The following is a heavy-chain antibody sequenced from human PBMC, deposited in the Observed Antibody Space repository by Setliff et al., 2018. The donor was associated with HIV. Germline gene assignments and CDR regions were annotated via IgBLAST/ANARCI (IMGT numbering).Heavy chain of an antibody. CDR3: ARSDSYCTGDCYGVDGVDAFDI. D-gene: IGHD2-21*02. V-gene: IGHV4-61*02. CDR1: GDSINSGTYY. Sequence: SETLSLTCTVSGDSINSGTYYWSWIRQPAGKGLEWTGRLHLSGDTNYNPSLKSRVTMSIDTSKNQFSLKLSSVTAADTAMYFCARSDSYCTGDCYGVDGVDAFDIWGQGTMVTVSS. J-gene: IGHJ3*02. CDR2: LHLSGDT.